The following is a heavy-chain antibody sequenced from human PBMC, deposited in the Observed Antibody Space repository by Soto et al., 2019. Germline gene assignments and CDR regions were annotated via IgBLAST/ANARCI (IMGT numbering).Heavy chain of an antibody. J-gene: IGHJ4*02. D-gene: IGHD3-16*01. Sequence: EVQLVESGGGLAKPGGSLRLSCAASGFIFSRFLMGWVRQTPGKGLEWISSISDSSTYIYYADSMKGRFTISRDNAKNSLYLQMNSLRAEDTAVYYCARMLLFCNSVRCSNDYFDFWGQGTLVTVSS. CDR2: ISDSSTYI. CDR1: GFIFSRFL. CDR3: ARMLLFCNSVRCSNDYFDF. V-gene: IGHV3-21*02.